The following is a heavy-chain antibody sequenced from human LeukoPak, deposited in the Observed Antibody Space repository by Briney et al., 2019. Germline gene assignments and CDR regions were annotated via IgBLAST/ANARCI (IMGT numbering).Heavy chain of an antibody. CDR1: GGSISSGGYY. CDR3: AREYIVVVPAAIRSSNWFDP. J-gene: IGHJ5*02. V-gene: IGHV4-31*03. D-gene: IGHD2-2*02. Sequence: SETLFLTCTVSGGSISSGGYYWSWIRQHPGKGLEWIGYIYYSGSTYYNPSLKSRVTISVDTSKNQFSLKLSSVTAADTAVYYCAREYIVVVPAAIRSSNWFDPWGQGTLVTVSS. CDR2: IYYSGST.